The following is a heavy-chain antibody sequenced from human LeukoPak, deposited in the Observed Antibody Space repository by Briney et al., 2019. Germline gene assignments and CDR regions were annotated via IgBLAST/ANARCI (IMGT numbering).Heavy chain of an antibody. CDR3: ARQYDYGDYGVNPHFDY. J-gene: IGHJ4*02. D-gene: IGHD4-17*01. Sequence: ASVKVSCKASGYTFTSYGISWVRQAPGQGLEWMGWISAYNGNTNYAQKLQGRVTMTTDTSTSTAYMELRSLRSDDTAVYYCARQYDYGDYGVNPHFDYWGQGTLVTVSS. V-gene: IGHV1-18*01. CDR2: ISAYNGNT. CDR1: GYTFTSYG.